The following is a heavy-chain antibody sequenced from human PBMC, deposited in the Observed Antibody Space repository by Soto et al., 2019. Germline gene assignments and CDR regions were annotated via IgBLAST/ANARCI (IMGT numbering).Heavy chain of an antibody. CDR2: IIPRSATS. V-gene: IGHV1-69*13. D-gene: IGHD1-20*01. CDR1: GDTFSTYT. Sequence: SVKVSCKASGDTFSTYTITWMRQAPGQGLEWMGGIIPRSATSKYAQKFQGRVTITADESTSTVYMELSTLRPEDTAVYYCAKAISGYNAPLDHWGQGTRVTVSS. CDR3: AKAISGYNAPLDH. J-gene: IGHJ4*02.